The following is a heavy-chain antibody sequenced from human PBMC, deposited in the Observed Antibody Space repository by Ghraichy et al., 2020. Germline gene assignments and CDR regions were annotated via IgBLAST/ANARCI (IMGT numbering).Heavy chain of an antibody. V-gene: IGHV4-39*01. CDR3: AFYNDYGDY. J-gene: IGHJ4*02. D-gene: IGHD2/OR15-2a*01. Sequence: ESLNISCTVSGGSISSSSYYWGWIRQPPGKGLEWIGSIYYSGSTYYNPSLKSRVTISVDTSKNQFSLKLSSVTAADTAVYYCAFYNDYGDYWGQGTLVTVSS. CDR1: GGSISSSSYY. CDR2: IYYSGST.